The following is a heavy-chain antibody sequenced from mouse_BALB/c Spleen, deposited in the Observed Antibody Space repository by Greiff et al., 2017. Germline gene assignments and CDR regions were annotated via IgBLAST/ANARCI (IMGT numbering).Heavy chain of an antibody. CDR2: IDPANGNT. V-gene: IGHV14-3*02. D-gene: IGHD1-1*01. CDR3: ARDYYGSSPYYAMDY. CDR1: GFNIKDTY. Sequence: EVQLQQSGAELVKPGASVKLSCTASGFNIKDTYMHWVKQRPEQGLEWIGRIDPANGNTKYDPKFQGKATITADTSSNTAYLQLSSLTSEDTAVYYCARDYYGSSPYYAMDYWGQGTSVTVSS. J-gene: IGHJ4*01.